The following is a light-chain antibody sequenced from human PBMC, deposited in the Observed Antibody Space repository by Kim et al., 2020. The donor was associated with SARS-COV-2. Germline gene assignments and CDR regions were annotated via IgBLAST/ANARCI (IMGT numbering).Light chain of an antibody. CDR1: KGRSTF. Sequence: WTPGKKATRSCGAGKGRSTFLAWDQTRLAQAPKLLIYDTSKRAAGVPARFRAGGSGTDFTLTISSLEPDDFATYYCQQRYSWPRTFGQGTKVDIK. J-gene: IGKJ1*01. CDR2: DTS. CDR3: QQRYSWPRT. V-gene: IGKV3-11*01.